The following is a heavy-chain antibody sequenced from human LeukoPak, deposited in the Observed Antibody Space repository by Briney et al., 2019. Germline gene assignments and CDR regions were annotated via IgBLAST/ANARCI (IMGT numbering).Heavy chain of an antibody. CDR3: AKDRGGGTCNFDY. CDR2: IKRKSEGATT. CDR1: GFAFKNAW. Sequence: PGGSLRLSCAASGFAFKNAWMSWVRQAPGKGLEWLGLIKRKSEGATTDYSAPVKGRFTISRDNSKNTLYLQMNSLIAEDTAVYFCAKDRGGGTCNFDYWGQGTLVTVSS. V-gene: IGHV3-15*01. J-gene: IGHJ4*02. D-gene: IGHD2-15*01.